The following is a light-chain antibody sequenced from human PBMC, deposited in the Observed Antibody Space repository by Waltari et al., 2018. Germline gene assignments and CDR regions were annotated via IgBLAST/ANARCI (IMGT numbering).Light chain of an antibody. J-gene: IGLJ3*02. CDR1: SSNIGSNT. CDR2: SNN. V-gene: IGLV1-44*01. CDR3: AAWDDSLNVLL. Sequence: QSVLTQPPSASGTPGQRVTIPCSGSSSNIGSNTVNWYQQLPGTAPKLLIYSNNQRPSGVPDRFSGSKSGTSASLAISGLQSEDEADYYCAAWDDSLNVLLFGGGTKLTVL.